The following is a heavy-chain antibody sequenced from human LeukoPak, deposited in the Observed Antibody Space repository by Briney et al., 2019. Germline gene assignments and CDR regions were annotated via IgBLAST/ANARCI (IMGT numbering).Heavy chain of an antibody. D-gene: IGHD3-10*01. Sequence: PGGSLSLSCAASGFTFRNDWMRWVRLAGGKGLEWVANIKEDGSEKYYVDTVKGPFTISRDNAKNSLYLQMTSLRAEDTAVYYCARTIRGYWGQGTLVTVSS. CDR2: IKEDGSEK. CDR3: ARTIRGY. CDR1: GFTFRNDW. V-gene: IGHV3-7*01. J-gene: IGHJ4*02.